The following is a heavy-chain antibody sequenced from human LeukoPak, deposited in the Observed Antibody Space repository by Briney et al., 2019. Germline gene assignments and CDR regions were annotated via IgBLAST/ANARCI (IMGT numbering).Heavy chain of an antibody. Sequence: GGSLRLSCAASGFTFSSYAMSWVRQAPGKGLEWVSAISGGGGSTYYADSVKGRFTISRDNSKNTLYLQMNSLRAEDTAVYYCAKARITMIVVVPLDYWSQGTLVTVSS. CDR1: GFTFSSYA. V-gene: IGHV3-23*01. CDR2: ISGGGGST. D-gene: IGHD3-22*01. CDR3: AKARITMIVVVPLDY. J-gene: IGHJ4*02.